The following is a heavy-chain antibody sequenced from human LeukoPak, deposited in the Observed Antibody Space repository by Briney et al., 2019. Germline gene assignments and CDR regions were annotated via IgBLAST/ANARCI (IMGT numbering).Heavy chain of an antibody. J-gene: IGHJ5*02. CDR1: GYTFTGYY. CDR3: ARGSHYYGSGSNPFNWFDP. CDR2: INPNSGGT. D-gene: IGHD3-10*01. Sequence: GASVKVSCKASGYTFTGYYMHWVRQAPGQGLEWMGWINPNSGGTNYAQKFQGRVTMTRDTSISTAYMELSRLRSDDTAVYYCARGSHYYGSGSNPFNWFDPWGQGTLVTVSS. V-gene: IGHV1-2*02.